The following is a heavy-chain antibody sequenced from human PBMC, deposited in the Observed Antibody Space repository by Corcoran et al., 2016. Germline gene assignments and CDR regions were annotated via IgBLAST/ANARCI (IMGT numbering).Heavy chain of an antibody. V-gene: IGHV3-15*01. D-gene: IGHD3-3*01. CDR3: TTGKAGHYNFFAAADYFDV. CDR1: GFTFSNTW. CDR2: IKSKTDGGTT. J-gene: IGHJ4*02. Sequence: EVQLVESGGGLVKPGGSLRLSCAASGFTFSNTWMSWVRQAPGKGLEWVGRIKSKTDGGTTDYAAPVKGRFTISRDDSKNTMYLQMNSLKTEDTAVYYCTTGKAGHYNFFAAADYFDVWGQGTPVTVSS.